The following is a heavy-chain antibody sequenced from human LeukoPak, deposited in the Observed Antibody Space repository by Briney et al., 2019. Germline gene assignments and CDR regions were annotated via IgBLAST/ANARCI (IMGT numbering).Heavy chain of an antibody. CDR3: AGPYYYGSGSYYVDY. Sequence: SETLSLTCTVSGYSISSSYYWGWIRQPPGKRLEWIGSIYHSGSTYYNPSLKSRVTISVDTSKNQFSLKLSSVTAADTAVYYCAGPYYYGSGSYYVDYWGQGTLVTVSS. CDR2: IYHSGST. V-gene: IGHV4-38-2*02. D-gene: IGHD3-10*01. CDR1: GYSISSSYY. J-gene: IGHJ4*02.